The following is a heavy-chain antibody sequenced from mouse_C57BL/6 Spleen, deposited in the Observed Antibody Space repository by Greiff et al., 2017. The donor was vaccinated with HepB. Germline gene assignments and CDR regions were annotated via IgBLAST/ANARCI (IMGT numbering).Heavy chain of an antibody. CDR3: ARGGLVATDY. V-gene: IGHV1-69*01. CDR2: IDPSDSYT. Sequence: QVQLQQPGAELVMPGASVKLSCKASGYTFTSYWMHWVKQRPGQGLEWIGEIDPSDSYTNYNQKFKGKYTLNVDKSSSTAYMQLSSLTSEDSAVYYCARGGLVATDYWGQGTTLTVSS. D-gene: IGHD1-1*01. CDR1: GYTFTSYW. J-gene: IGHJ2*01.